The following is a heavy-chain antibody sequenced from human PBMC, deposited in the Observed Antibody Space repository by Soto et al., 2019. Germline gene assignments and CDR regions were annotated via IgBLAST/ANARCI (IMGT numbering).Heavy chain of an antibody. CDR1: GYSFTSYW. Sequence: GESLKISCKGSGYSFTSYWIGWVRQMPGKGLEWMGIIYPGDSDTRYSPSFQGQVTISADKSISTASLQWGSLKASDTAMYYCARPPTDSSGYYYEDYFDYWGQGTLVTVSS. D-gene: IGHD3-22*01. CDR2: IYPGDSDT. CDR3: ARPPTDSSGYYYEDYFDY. J-gene: IGHJ4*02. V-gene: IGHV5-51*01.